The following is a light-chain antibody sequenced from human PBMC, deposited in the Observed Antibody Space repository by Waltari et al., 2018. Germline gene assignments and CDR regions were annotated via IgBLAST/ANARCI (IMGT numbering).Light chain of an antibody. V-gene: IGKV3-15*01. CDR1: QSVSSN. CDR3: QQYKNWPWT. Sequence: EIVMTPSPATLSVSPGERATLSCRASQSVSSNLAWYQQKPGKAPRLLIYGASTRATGIPAGLSGSGSGTEFTLTISSLQSEDFAVYYCQQYKNWPWTFGLGTKVEIK. J-gene: IGKJ1*01. CDR2: GAS.